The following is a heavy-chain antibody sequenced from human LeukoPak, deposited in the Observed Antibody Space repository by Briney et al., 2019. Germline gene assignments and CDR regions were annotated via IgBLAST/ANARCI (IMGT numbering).Heavy chain of an antibody. J-gene: IGHJ6*03. V-gene: IGHV4-34*01. CDR2: INHSGST. CDR1: GGSFSGYY. D-gene: IGHD4-17*01. CDR3: ATAGGTTVTTLNYYYYYYYYMDV. Sequence: SSETLSLTCAVYGGSFSGYYWSWIRQPPGKGLEWIGEINHSGSTYYNPSLKSRVTISVDTSKNQFSLKLTSLTAADPALYYCATAGGTTVTTLNYYYYYYYYMDVRGKGTTVTVSS.